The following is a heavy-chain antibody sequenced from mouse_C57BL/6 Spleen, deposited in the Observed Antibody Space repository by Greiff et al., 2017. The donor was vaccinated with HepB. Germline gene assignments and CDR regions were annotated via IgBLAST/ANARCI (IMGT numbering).Heavy chain of an antibody. J-gene: IGHJ4*01. Sequence: QVQLQQPGAELVMPGASVKLSCKASGYTFTSYWMHWVKQRPGQGLEWIGEIDPSDSYTNYNQKFKGKSTLTVDKSSSTAYMQLSSLTSEDSAVYYCARYGSNYVLYAMDYWGQGTSVTVSS. V-gene: IGHV1-69*01. D-gene: IGHD1-1*01. CDR1: GYTFTSYW. CDR2: IDPSDSYT. CDR3: ARYGSNYVLYAMDY.